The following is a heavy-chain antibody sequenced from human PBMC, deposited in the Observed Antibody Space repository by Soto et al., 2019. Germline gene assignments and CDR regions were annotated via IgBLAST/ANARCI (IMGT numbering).Heavy chain of an antibody. V-gene: IGHV3-73*01. CDR3: TRRVSGDSRFYYYYGMDV. CDR2: IRSKANSYAT. D-gene: IGHD4-17*01. CDR1: GFTFSGSA. J-gene: IGHJ6*02. Sequence: EVQLVESGGGLVQPGGSLKLSCAASGFTFSGSAMHWVRQASGKGLEWVGRIRSKANSYATAYAASVKGRFTISRDDSKNTAYLQMNSLKTEDTAVYYCTRRVSGDSRFYYYYGMDVWGQGTTVTVSS.